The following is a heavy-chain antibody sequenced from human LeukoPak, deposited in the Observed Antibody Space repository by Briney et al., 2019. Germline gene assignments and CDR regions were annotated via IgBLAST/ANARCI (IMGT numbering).Heavy chain of an antibody. Sequence: ASVKVSCKASGGTFSSYAISWVRQAPGQGLEWMGWINPNSGGTQYSQKFQGRVTLTRDTSITTGYMELSGLTSDDTAVYYCAETHGVPWGQGTLVTVSS. V-gene: IGHV1-2*02. CDR3: AETHGVP. CDR1: GGTFSSYA. D-gene: IGHD2-8*01. J-gene: IGHJ4*02. CDR2: INPNSGGT.